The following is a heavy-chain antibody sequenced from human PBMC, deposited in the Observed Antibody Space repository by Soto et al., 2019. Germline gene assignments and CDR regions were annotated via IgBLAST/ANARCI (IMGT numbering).Heavy chain of an antibody. V-gene: IGHV3-74*01. CDR2: INEGEAYR. D-gene: IGHD2-15*01. CDR3: ARDFTPAETPGDDFVY. CDR1: GCTFSNYW. J-gene: IGHJ4*02. Sequence: GGSMRLSCAASGCTFSNYWIHWVRQVPEKGLVWVARINEGEAYRSYADFAESRFTISRDNAKNTVYLQMNGLRADDTSVYYSARDFTPAETPGDDFVYWGRGTLVTVSS.